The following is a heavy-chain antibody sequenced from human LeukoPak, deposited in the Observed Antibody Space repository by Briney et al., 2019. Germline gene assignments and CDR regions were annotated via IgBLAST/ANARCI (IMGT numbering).Heavy chain of an antibody. Sequence: SETLSLTCTVSGASISSDYYSWSWIRQPPGKGLEWIGYIYYSGSTNYNPSLRSRVTISIDTSRNQFSLKLNSVTAADTAVYYCARHFSGTYRHAFDIWGQGTTVTVSS. CDR3: ARHFSGTYRHAFDI. CDR2: IYYSGST. J-gene: IGHJ3*02. CDR1: GASISSDYYS. V-gene: IGHV4-61*01. D-gene: IGHD1-26*01.